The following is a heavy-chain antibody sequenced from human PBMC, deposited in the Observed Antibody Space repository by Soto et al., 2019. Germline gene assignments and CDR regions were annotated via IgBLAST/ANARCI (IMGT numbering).Heavy chain of an antibody. D-gene: IGHD2-2*01. J-gene: IGHJ6*02. CDR2: IIPIFGTA. CDR3: ARVRKRYQLLPSYYYGMDV. V-gene: IGHV1-69*13. Sequence: ASVKVSCKASGGTFSSYAISWVRQAPGQGLEWMGGIIPIFGTANYAQKFQGRVTITADESTSTAYMELSSLRSEDTAVYYCARVRKRYQLLPSYYYGMDVWGQGTTVTVS. CDR1: GGTFSSYA.